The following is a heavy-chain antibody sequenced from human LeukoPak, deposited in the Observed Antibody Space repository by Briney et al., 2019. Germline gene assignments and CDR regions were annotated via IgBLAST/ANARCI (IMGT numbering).Heavy chain of an antibody. CDR1: GFTFSGYT. D-gene: IGHD5-12*01. CDR2: ISSSSSYI. CDR3: ARAGSGYEDGFDY. J-gene: IGHJ4*02. Sequence: GRSLRLSCAASGFTFSGYTINWVRQAPGKGLEWVSSISSSSSYIYYADSVKGRFTISRHNAKNSLYLQMNSLRAEDTAVYYCARAGSGYEDGFDYWGQGTLVTVSS. V-gene: IGHV3-21*01.